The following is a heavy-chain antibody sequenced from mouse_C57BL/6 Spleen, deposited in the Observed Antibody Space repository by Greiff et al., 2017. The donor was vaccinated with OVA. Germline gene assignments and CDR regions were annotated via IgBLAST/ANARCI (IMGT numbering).Heavy chain of an antibody. Sequence: QVQLKESGPGLVAPSQSLSITCTVSGFSLTSYGVHWVRQPPGKGLEWLVVIWSDGSTTYNSALNSRLSISKDNSKSQVFLKMNSLQTDDTAMYYCARHDYDYGYYYAMDYWGQGTSVTVSS. CDR3: ARHDYDYGYYYAMDY. CDR2: IWSDGST. V-gene: IGHV2-6-1*01. D-gene: IGHD2-4*01. J-gene: IGHJ4*01. CDR1: GFSLTSYG.